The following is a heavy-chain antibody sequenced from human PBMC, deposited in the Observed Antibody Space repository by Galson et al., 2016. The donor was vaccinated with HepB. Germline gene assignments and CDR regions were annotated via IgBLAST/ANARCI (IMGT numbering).Heavy chain of an antibody. CDR2: ISYDRSNK. CDR1: GFTFSTYG. V-gene: IGHV3-30*18. J-gene: IGHJ4*02. CDR3: AKDYSGYYFDGTGYYNAFDY. Sequence: SLRLSCAASGFTFSTYGMHWVRQAPGKGLEWVAVISYDRSNKNYAASVEGRFTISRDNSKNTLYLEMTSLREEDTAVYYCAKDYSGYYFDGTGYYNAFDYWGQGALVTVSS. D-gene: IGHD3-22*01.